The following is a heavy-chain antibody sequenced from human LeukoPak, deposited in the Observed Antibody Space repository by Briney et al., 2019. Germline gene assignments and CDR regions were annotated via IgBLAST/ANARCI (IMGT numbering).Heavy chain of an antibody. Sequence: GGSLRLSCAASGFTFRRHWMHWVRQAPGKGLVWVSRINGDGSAAYYADSVKGRFSISRDNPKNTLYLHMHSLRADDTAVYYCAREEEMATNTDYWGQGTLVTVSS. CDR1: GFTFRRHW. V-gene: IGHV3-74*01. D-gene: IGHD5-24*01. J-gene: IGHJ4*02. CDR3: AREEEMATNTDY. CDR2: INGDGSAA.